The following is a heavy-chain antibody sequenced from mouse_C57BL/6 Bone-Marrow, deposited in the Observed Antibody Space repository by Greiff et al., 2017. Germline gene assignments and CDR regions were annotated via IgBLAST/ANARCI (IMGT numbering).Heavy chain of an antibody. CDR3: ARGDYYCYFDY. Sequence: QVQLQQPGAELVRPGSSVKLSCKASGYTFTSYWMHWVKQRPIQGLEWIGNIDPSDSATHYNQKFKDKATWTVNKSSSTAYMQLSSLTSENSAVYYCARGDYYCYFDYWGQGTTRTVSS. V-gene: IGHV1-52*01. J-gene: IGHJ2*01. CDR1: GYTFTSYW. D-gene: IGHD1-1*01. CDR2: IDPSDSAT.